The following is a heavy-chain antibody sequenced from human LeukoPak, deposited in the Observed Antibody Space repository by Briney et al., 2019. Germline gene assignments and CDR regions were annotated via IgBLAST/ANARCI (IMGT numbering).Heavy chain of an antibody. CDR2: ISAYNGNT. D-gene: IGHD2-2*01. CDR1: GYTFTSYG. V-gene: IGHV1-18*04. J-gene: IGHJ4*02. CDR3: ARVPPPLGYCSSTSCPFDY. Sequence: ASVKVSCKASGYTFTSYGISWVRQAPGQGLEWMGWISAYNGNTNYAQKFQGRVTMTTDTSTSTAYMELRSLRSDDTAVYYCARVPPPLGYCSSTSCPFDYWGQGTLVTVSS.